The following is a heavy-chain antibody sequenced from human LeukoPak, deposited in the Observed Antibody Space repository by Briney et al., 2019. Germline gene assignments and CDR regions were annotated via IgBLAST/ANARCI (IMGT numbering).Heavy chain of an antibody. Sequence: GSLRLSCAASGFTFNKYTMNWVRQAPGKGLEWVSSISTSSSYIYYADSVKGRFTIPRDNAKNSVYLQMNSLRAEDTAVYYRTKKIVATYDFWGQGTLVTVSS. CDR1: GFTFNKYT. CDR3: TKKIVATYDF. CDR2: ISTSSSYI. D-gene: IGHD2/OR15-2a*01. J-gene: IGHJ4*02. V-gene: IGHV3-21*01.